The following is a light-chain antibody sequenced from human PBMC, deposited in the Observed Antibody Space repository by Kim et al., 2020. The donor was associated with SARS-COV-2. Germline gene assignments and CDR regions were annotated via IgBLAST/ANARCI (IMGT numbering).Light chain of an antibody. CDR2: GAS. CDR3: KQYGSSSRWT. J-gene: IGKJ1*01. CDR1: QSVSGTY. V-gene: IGKV3-20*01. Sequence: EVVLTQSPGTLSLSPRERATLSCRASQSVSGTYLAWYQQKPGQAPRLLIYGASSRATGIPDRISGSGSGTDFTLTISRLEPEDFAVYYCKQYGSSSRWTFGQGTKVDIK.